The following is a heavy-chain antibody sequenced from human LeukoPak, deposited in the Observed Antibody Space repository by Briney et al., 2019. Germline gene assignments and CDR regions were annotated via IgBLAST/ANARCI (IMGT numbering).Heavy chain of an antibody. CDR3: AKDPGGYGDYEGAFDY. J-gene: IGHJ4*02. Sequence: GGSLRLSCAVSGFTLSGYAMHWVRQAPGKGLEWVAVISRDESNKYYADSVKGRFTISRDTSKNTLYLQMNSLRAEDTAVYYCAKDPGGYGDYEGAFDYWGQGTLVTVSS. CDR2: ISRDESNK. V-gene: IGHV3-30*04. CDR1: GFTLSGYA. D-gene: IGHD4-17*01.